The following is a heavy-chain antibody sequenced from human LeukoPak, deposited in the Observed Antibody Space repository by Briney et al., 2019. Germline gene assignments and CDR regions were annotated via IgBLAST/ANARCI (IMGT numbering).Heavy chain of an antibody. CDR2: IIPIFGTA. V-gene: IGHV1-69*13. Sequence: SVKVSCKASGGTFSSYAISWVRQAPGQGLEWMGGIIPIFGTANYAQKFQGRVTITADESTSTAYMELSSLRSEDTAVYYCARDREGYCGGDCYAFDYWGQGTLVTVSS. CDR1: GGTFSSYA. CDR3: ARDREGYCGGDCYAFDY. J-gene: IGHJ4*02. D-gene: IGHD2-21*02.